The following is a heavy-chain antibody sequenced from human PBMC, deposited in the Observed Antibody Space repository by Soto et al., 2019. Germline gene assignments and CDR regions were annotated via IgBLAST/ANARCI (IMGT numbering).Heavy chain of an antibody. Sequence: EVQLVESGGGIVQPGGSLRLSCAASGFTFSTYWMHWVRQVPGKGLVWVSRINSDGSSTYYADSVKGRFTISRDNARNTLYLQMNSLRAEDTAVYYCATTRPDVRGLDAFDIWGLGTVVTVSS. D-gene: IGHD1-1*01. CDR3: ATTRPDVRGLDAFDI. J-gene: IGHJ3*02. CDR2: INSDGSST. CDR1: GFTFSTYW. V-gene: IGHV3-74*01.